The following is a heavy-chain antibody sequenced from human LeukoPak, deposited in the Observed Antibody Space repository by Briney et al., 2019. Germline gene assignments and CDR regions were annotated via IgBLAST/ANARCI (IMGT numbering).Heavy chain of an antibody. CDR3: ARGYVDYGDIWFDP. CDR2: IIPIFGTA. D-gene: IGHD4-17*01. V-gene: IGHV1-69*05. CDR1: GGTFSSYA. J-gene: IGHJ5*02. Sequence: SVKVSCRASGGTFSSYAISWVRQAPGQGLEWMGGIIPIFGTANYAQKFQGRVTITTDESTSTAYIELSSLRSEDTAVYYCARGYVDYGDIWFDPWGQGTLVTVSS.